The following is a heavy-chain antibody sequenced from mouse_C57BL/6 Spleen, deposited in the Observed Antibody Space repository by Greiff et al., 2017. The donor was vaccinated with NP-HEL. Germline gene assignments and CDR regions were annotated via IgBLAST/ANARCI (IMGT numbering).Heavy chain of an antibody. CDR2: IHPNSGST. J-gene: IGHJ1*03. CDR3: ARDYSNEYFDV. D-gene: IGHD2-5*01. Sequence: QVHVKQPGAELVKPGASVKLSCKASGYTFTSYWMHWVKQRPGQGLEWIGMIHPNSGSTNYNEKFKSKATLTVDKSSSTAYMQLSSLTSEDSAVYYCARDYSNEYFDVWGTGTTVTVSS. CDR1: GYTFTSYW. V-gene: IGHV1-64*01.